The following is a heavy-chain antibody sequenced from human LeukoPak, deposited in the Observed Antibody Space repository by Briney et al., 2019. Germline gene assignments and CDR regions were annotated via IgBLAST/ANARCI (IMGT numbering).Heavy chain of an antibody. CDR2: ISSSSYTI. CDR1: GFTFSTYS. CDR3: ARERPEFDS. Sequence: GGSLRLSCAASGFTFSTYSMNWVRQAPGKGLEWVSYISSSSYTIYYADSVRGRFTISRDNARNSLYPQMNSLRAEDTAVYYCARERPEFDSWGQGTLVTVSS. V-gene: IGHV3-48*04. D-gene: IGHD1-14*01. J-gene: IGHJ4*02.